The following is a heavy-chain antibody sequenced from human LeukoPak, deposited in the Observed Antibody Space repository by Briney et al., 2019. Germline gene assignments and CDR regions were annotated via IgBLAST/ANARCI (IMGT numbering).Heavy chain of an antibody. CDR1: GSTFSDYE. CDR3: ARDRRDAYSQNFDY. CDR2: IGSSDTTI. V-gene: IGHV3-48*03. Sequence: PGGSLRLSSAASGSTFSDYEMDWVRQAPGKGLEWVSYIGSSDTTIYYADSVKGRFTISRDNAKNSLYLQMDSLRAEDTAVYYCARDRRDAYSQNFDYWGQGTLVTVS. D-gene: IGHD5-24*01. J-gene: IGHJ4*02.